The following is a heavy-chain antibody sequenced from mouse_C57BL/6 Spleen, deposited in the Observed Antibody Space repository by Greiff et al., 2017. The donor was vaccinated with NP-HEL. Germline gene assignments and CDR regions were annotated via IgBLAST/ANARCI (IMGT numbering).Heavy chain of an antibody. J-gene: IGHJ3*01. CDR3: TRGDYGGSYWFAY. Sequence: QVQLQQSGAELVRPGASVTLSCKASGYTFTDYEMHWVKQTPVHGLEWIGAIDPETGGTAYNQKFKGKAILTADKSSSTAYMELRSLTSEDSAVYYCTRGDYGGSYWFAYWGQGTLVTVSA. CDR2: IDPETGGT. CDR1: GYTFTDYE. V-gene: IGHV1-15*01. D-gene: IGHD1-1*01.